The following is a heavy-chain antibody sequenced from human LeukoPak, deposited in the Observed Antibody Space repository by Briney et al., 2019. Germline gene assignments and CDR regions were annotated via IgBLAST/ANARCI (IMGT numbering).Heavy chain of an antibody. D-gene: IGHD2-2*01. CDR3: ARHRGGYCSSTSCYSIDY. J-gene: IGHJ4*02. CDR2: IYPGDSDT. V-gene: IGHV5-51*01. Sequence: GESLKISCKGSGYSFTSYWIGWVRQMHGKGLEWRGIIYPGDSDTRYSPSFQGQVTISTDKSIIPPDLQWSSLKASDTAMYYCARHRGGYCSSTSCYSIDYWGQGTLVTVSS. CDR1: GYSFTSYW.